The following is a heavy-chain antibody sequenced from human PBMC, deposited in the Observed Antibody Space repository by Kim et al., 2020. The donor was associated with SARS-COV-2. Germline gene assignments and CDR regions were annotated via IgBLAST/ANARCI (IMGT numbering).Heavy chain of an antibody. V-gene: IGHV3-23*01. CDR2: ITASGFST. J-gene: IGHJ6*04. Sequence: WGSLRLSCAASGFTFTSYSMICVRQAPGKGLEWVSGITASGFSTYYADPVKGRFTISRDNSKNTLYLQMNSLRAGDTALYYCAKSNGQFNNYYYYGMDVWGKGTTVTVSS. CDR1: GFTFTSYS. CDR3: AKSNGQFNNYYYYGMDV. D-gene: IGHD2-8*01.